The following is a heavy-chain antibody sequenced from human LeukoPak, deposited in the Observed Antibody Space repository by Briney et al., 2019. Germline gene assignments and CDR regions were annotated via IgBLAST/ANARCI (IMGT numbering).Heavy chain of an antibody. D-gene: IGHD3-22*01. CDR2: INPNSGGT. Sequence: ASVKVSCKASGYTFTSYYMHWVRQAPGQGLEWMGWINPNSGGTNYAQKFQGRVTMTRDTSISTAYMELSRLRSDDTAVYYRARVLSYYDSSGPFDYWGQGTLVTVSS. CDR3: ARVLSYYDSSGPFDY. J-gene: IGHJ4*02. V-gene: IGHV1-2*02. CDR1: GYTFTSYY.